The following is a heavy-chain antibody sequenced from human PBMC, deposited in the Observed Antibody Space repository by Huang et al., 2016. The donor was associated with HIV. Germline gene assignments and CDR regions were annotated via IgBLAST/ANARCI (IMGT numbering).Heavy chain of an antibody. V-gene: IGHV4-34*01. Sequence: QVQLQQWGAGLLKPSETLSLTCAVYGGSFSGYYWSGIRQCPGKGLAWIGEINHSGNTNHTPSLKSRLTISVDTSKNQFSLKLSSVTAADTAVYYCARERMMSWLDDHDAFDIWGQGTMVTVSS. J-gene: IGHJ3*02. CDR2: INHSGNT. CDR1: GGSFSGYY. D-gene: IGHD1-1*01. CDR3: ARERMMSWLDDHDAFDI.